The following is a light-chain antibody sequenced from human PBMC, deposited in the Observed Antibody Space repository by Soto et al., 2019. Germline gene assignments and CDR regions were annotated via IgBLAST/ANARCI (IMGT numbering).Light chain of an antibody. V-gene: IGKV1-27*01. CDR3: RKYNSAPFT. CDR1: QDINNY. CDR2: AAS. Sequence: DIQMTQSPSSLSASVGDRVTITCRAIQDINNYLAWYQQKPGKVPKLLIYAASTLQSGVPSRFSGSGSGTDFTLTISSLQPEDVATYFCRKYNSAPFTFGPGTKVDIK. J-gene: IGKJ3*01.